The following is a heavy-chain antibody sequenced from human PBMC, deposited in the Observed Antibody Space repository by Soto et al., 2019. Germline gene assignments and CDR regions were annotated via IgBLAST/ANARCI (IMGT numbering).Heavy chain of an antibody. CDR2: VYYTGST. J-gene: IGHJ3*02. V-gene: IGHV4-61*03. CDR1: GDSVSTGSFY. Sequence: PSETLSLTCTVSGDSVSTGSFYWSWIRQPPGKGLEWIGHVYYTGSTIYNPSLKSRLAMSVDTSKNHFSLKLSSVTAADSAVYYCARESAGYSDDLDAFDIWGHGTVVTVSS. CDR3: ARESAGYSDDLDAFDI. D-gene: IGHD5-18*01.